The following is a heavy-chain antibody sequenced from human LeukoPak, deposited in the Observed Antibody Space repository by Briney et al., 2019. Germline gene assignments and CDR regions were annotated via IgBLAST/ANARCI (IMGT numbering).Heavy chain of an antibody. J-gene: IGHJ4*02. CDR3: ARRLKGLSLTYFDY. CDR2: INHSGST. Sequence: PGGSLRLSCAASGFTFSSYEMNWVRQAPGKGLEWIGEINHSGSTNYNPSLKSRVTISVDTSKNQFSLKLSSVTAADTAVYYCARRLKGLSLTYFDYWGQGTLVTVSS. V-gene: IGHV4-34*01. D-gene: IGHD2/OR15-2a*01. CDR1: GFTFSSYE.